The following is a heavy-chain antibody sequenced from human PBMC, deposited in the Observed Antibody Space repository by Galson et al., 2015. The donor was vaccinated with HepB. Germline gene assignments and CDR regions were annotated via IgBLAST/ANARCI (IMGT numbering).Heavy chain of an antibody. CDR1: GYTFISYL. D-gene: IGHD4-23*01. CDR2: INPNNGDT. CDR3: AREGALTRWLDN. Sequence: SVKVSCKASGYTFISYLIHWVRQARGQGLEWMGRINPNNGDTDSAQRFQGRFTMSRDTSIRTVYMDLTRLRSDDTAIYYCAREGALTRWLDNWGQGTLVTVSS. V-gene: IGHV1-2*06. J-gene: IGHJ4*02.